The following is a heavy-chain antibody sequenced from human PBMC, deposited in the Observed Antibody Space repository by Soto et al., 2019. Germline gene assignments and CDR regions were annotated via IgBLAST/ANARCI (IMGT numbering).Heavy chain of an antibody. J-gene: IGHJ6*03. CDR2: ISGSGGST. CDR3: AKDPFGIAARPMDV. CDR1: GFTFSSYA. Sequence: PGESLKISCAASGFTFSSYAMSWVRQAPGKGLEWVSAISGSGGSTYYADSVKGRFTISRDNSKNTLYLQMNSLRAEDTAVYYCAKDPFGIAARPMDVWGKGTTVTVSS. D-gene: IGHD6-6*01. V-gene: IGHV3-23*01.